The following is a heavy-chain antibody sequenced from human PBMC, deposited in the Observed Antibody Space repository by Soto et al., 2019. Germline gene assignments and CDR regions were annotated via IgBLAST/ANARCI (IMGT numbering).Heavy chain of an antibody. D-gene: IGHD2-21*02. CDR3: VRTAREGAVAPHWFDR. V-gene: IGHV4-30-4*01. J-gene: IGHJ5*02. CDR1: GASIRSTEYY. Sequence: SETLSLTXTVSGASIRSTEYYWSWIRQAPGKGLEWIGYVYYTGSTYYNPPLMSRLTISVDTSKNQFSLKLTSVTAAETAVYYCVRTAREGAVAPHWFDRWGQGTQVTVSS. CDR2: VYYTGST.